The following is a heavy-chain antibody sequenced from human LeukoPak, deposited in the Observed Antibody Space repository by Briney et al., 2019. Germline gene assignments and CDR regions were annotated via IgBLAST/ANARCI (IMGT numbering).Heavy chain of an antibody. V-gene: IGHV4-39*07. CDR3: ARDQRSSWWRGAFDI. CDR2: IYYSGST. Sequence: PSETLSLTCTVSGGSISSSSYYWGWIRQPPGKGLEWIGSIYYSGSTYYNPSLKSRVTISVDTSKNQFSLKLSSVTAADTAVYYCARDQRSSWWRGAFDIWGQGTMVTVSS. D-gene: IGHD6-13*01. CDR1: GGSISSSSYY. J-gene: IGHJ3*02.